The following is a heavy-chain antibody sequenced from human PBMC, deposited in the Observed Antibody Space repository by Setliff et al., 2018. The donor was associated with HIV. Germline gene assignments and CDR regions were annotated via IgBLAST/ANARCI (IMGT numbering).Heavy chain of an antibody. Sequence: TSETLSLTCAVYGGSFSGYYWSWIRQPPGKGLEWIGSIWHSGNTYYNPSLRSRVSLSADTSKNQFSLRLSSVTASDTAVYYCARMVSDYIGHSDYWGQGTLVTVSS. V-gene: IGHV4-34*01. J-gene: IGHJ4*02. CDR1: GGSFSGYY. D-gene: IGHD3-16*01. CDR3: ARMVSDYIGHSDY. CDR2: IWHSGNT.